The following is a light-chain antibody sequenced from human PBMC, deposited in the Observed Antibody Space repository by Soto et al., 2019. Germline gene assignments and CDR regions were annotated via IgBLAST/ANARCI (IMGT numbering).Light chain of an antibody. CDR1: QSVSSY. Sequence: ESVLTQSPATLSLSPGERATLSCRASQSVSSYLAWYQQQPGQAPRLLIYDASNRATGIPARFSGSGSGTDFTLTISSLEPEDFAVYYCQQRSNWPPLAFGQGTKVEIK. V-gene: IGKV3-11*01. CDR3: QQRSNWPPLA. CDR2: DAS. J-gene: IGKJ1*01.